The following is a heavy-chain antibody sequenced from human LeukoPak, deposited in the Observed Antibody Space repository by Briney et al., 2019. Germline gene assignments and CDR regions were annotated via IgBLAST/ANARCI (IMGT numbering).Heavy chain of an antibody. J-gene: IGHJ4*02. D-gene: IGHD1-14*01. CDR3: ARDPHIDNYSGTNTGLRDF. CDR2: IYYSGST. CDR1: GGSISSSSYY. Sequence: SETLSLTCTVSGGSISSSSYYWGWIRQPPGKGLEWIGSIYYSGSTYYNPSLKSRVTISVDKSKNQLSLKLTSVTAADTAVYYCARDPHIDNYSGTNTGLRDFWGQGTPVTVSS. V-gene: IGHV4-39*07.